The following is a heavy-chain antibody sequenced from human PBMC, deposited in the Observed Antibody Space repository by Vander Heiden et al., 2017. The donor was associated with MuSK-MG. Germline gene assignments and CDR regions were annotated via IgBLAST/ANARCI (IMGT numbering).Heavy chain of an antibody. D-gene: IGHD1-1*01. CDR3: AGEGSGQSVADY. CDR2: IYTSGST. V-gene: IGHV4-61*02. Sequence: QVQLQESGPGLVKPSQTLSLTCTVSGGSISSGSYYWSWIRQPAGKGLEWIGRIYTSGSTNYNPSLKSRVTISVDTSKNQFSLKLSSVTAADTAVYYCAGEGSGQSVADYWGQGTLVTVSS. J-gene: IGHJ4*02. CDR1: GGSISSGSYY.